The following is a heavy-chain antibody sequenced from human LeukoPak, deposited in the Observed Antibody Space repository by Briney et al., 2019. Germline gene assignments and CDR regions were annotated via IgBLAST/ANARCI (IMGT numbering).Heavy chain of an antibody. Sequence: ASVKVSCKASGYTFTGYYMHWMRQAPGQGLEWMAWINPSSGATNSAQKFQGRVTLTRDTSISTAYMELSTLRSDGTAVYYCARGYGSGNYADYWGQGTLVTVSS. CDR1: GYTFTGYY. D-gene: IGHD3-10*01. J-gene: IGHJ4*02. CDR3: ARGYGSGNYADY. CDR2: INPSSGAT. V-gene: IGHV1-2*02.